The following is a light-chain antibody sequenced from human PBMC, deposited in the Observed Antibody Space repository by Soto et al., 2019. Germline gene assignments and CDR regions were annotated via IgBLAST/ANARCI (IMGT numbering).Light chain of an antibody. V-gene: IGLV1-40*01. J-gene: IGLJ2*01. CDR3: RSYDSSMSGVV. CDR1: SSNIGADHD. CDR2: GNS. Sequence: QSVLTQPPSVSGAPGQRVTISCTGSSSNIGADHDVYWYQQLPGTAPKLLIYGNSNRPSGVPDRFSGSKSGTSASLAITGLQAEDEAGYYCRSYDSSMSGVVFGGGTKLTVL.